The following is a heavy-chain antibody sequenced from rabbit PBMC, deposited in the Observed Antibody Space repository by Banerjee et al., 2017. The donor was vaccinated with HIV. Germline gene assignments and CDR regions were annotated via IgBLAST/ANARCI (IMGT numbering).Heavy chain of an antibody. V-gene: IGHV1S40*01. Sequence: QSLEESGGGLVKPEGSLTLTCTASGFSFSSSYYMCWVRQAPGKGMEWIACMDAGNSGCTYYANWAKGRFTISKTSSTTVTLQMTSLTAADTATYFCARDPLLVVAGVAAYYGMDLWGPGTLVTVS. CDR1: GFSFSSSYY. CDR2: MDAGNSGCT. J-gene: IGHJ6*01. CDR3: ARDPLLVVAGVAAYYGMDL. D-gene: IGHD4-1*01.